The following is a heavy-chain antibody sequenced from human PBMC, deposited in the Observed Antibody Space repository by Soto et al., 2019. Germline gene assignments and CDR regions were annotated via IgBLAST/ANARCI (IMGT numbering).Heavy chain of an antibody. CDR2: ISAYNGNT. Sequence: ASVKVSCKASGYTFTSYGISWVRQAPGQGLEWMGWISAYNGNTNYAQKLQGRVTMTTDTSTSTAYMELRSLRSDDTAVYYCARDLGYDVWSGYYAFDYWGQGTLVTVSS. V-gene: IGHV1-18*01. J-gene: IGHJ4*02. D-gene: IGHD3-3*01. CDR3: ARDLGYDVWSGYYAFDY. CDR1: GYTFTSYG.